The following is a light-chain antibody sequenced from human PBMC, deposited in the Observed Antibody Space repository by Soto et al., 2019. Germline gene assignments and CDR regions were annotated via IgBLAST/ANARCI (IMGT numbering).Light chain of an antibody. V-gene: IGKV1-39*01. Sequence: DIQMTQPPSSLSASVGDRVTITCRASQSITTYLNWYQQKPGKAPKLLIFGATALQSGVPSRFSGSGSGTDFTLTISSLQPEDFAIYHCQQSYIIPLTFGGGTKVDVK. CDR3: QQSYIIPLT. CDR2: GAT. CDR1: QSITTY. J-gene: IGKJ4*01.